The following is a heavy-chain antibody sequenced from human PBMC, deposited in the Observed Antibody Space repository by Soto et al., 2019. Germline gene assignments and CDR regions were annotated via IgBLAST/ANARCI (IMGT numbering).Heavy chain of an antibody. CDR1: GFTFSSYS. CDR3: ARDQGVRYFDWSHEAWFDP. D-gene: IGHD3-9*01. Sequence: PGGSLRLSCAASGFTFSSYSMNWVRQAPGKGLEWVSYISSSSSTIYYADSVKGRFTISRDNAKNSLYLQMNSLRDEDTAVYYCARDQGVRYFDWSHEAWFDPWGQGTLATVSS. CDR2: ISSSSSTI. V-gene: IGHV3-48*02. J-gene: IGHJ5*02.